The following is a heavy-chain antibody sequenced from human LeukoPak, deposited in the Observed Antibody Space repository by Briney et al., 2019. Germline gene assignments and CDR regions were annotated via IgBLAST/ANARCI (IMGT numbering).Heavy chain of an antibody. CDR1: GFTFSSYG. CDR3: ANGDYDFWSGYFDY. D-gene: IGHD3-3*01. V-gene: IGHV3-33*03. CDR2: IWYDGSNK. Sequence: GGSLRLSCAASGFTFSSYGMHWVRQAPGKGLEWVAVIWYDGSNKYYADSVKGRFTISRDNSKNTLYLQMNSLRAEDTAVYYCANGDYDFWSGYFDYWGQGTLVTVSS. J-gene: IGHJ4*02.